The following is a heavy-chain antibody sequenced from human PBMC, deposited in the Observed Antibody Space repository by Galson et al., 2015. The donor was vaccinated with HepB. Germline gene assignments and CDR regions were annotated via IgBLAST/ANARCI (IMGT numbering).Heavy chain of an antibody. CDR1: GFAFSTYA. Sequence: SLRLSCAASGFAFSTYAMSWVRQAPGKGLEWVSGINNFKGGGGAYHADSAKGRFTVSRDDSRNTLYLQINSLTAEDTAVYYCTTDLRRGSEYWGQGTLVTVSS. J-gene: IGHJ4*02. V-gene: IGHV3-23*01. CDR3: TTDLRRGSEY. D-gene: IGHD1-14*01. CDR2: INNFKGGGGA.